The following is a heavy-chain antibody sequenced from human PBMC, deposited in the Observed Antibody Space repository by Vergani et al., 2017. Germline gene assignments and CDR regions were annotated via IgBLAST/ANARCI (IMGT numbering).Heavy chain of an antibody. V-gene: IGHV1-2*02. CDR1: GHTFTGYY. CDR3: ARQKGGISGYDRNFDY. D-gene: IGHD5-12*01. CDR2: VNPNSGGT. Sequence: QVQLVQSGAEVKKPGASVKVSCKASGHTFTGYYMQWVRQAPGQGLEWMGWVNPNSGGTNYAQKFQGRVTMTRDTSISTAYMELSRLRSDDTAVYYCARQKGGISGYDRNFDYWGQGTLVTVSS. J-gene: IGHJ4*02.